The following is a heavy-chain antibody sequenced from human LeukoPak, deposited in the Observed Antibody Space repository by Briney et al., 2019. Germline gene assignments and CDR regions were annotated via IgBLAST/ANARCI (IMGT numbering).Heavy chain of an antibody. V-gene: IGHV3-7*01. CDR3: ARDRGYSNFDY. CDR2: MKEDGSEK. CDR1: GFTFSNYW. Sequence: SGGSLRLSCAASGFTFSNYWMSWVRQAPGKWLEWVANMKEDGSEKNYVDSVKGRFTISRDNAQDSLYLQMNSLRAEDTAVYYCARDRGYSNFDYWGQGTLVTVSS. J-gene: IGHJ4*02. D-gene: IGHD4-11*01.